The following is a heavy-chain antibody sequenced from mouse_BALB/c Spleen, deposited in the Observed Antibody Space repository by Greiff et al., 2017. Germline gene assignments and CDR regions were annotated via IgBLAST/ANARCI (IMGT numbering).Heavy chain of an antibody. CDR2: IYPGDGDT. CDR1: GYTFTSYW. V-gene: IGHV1-87*01. D-gene: IGHD2-4*01. Sequence: VMLVESGAELARPGASVKLSCKASGYTFTSYWMQWVKQRPGQGLEWIGAIYPGDGDTRYTQKFKGKATLTADKSSSTAYMQLSSLASEDSAVYYCAREIYYDYGRNAMDYWGQGTSVTVSS. J-gene: IGHJ4*01. CDR3: AREIYYDYGRNAMDY.